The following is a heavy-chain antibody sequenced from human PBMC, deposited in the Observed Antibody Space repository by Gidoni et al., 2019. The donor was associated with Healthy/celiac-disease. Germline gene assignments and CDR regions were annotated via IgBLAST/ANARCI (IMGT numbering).Heavy chain of an antibody. CDR3: ARDRAKKQQLTYYYYGMDV. Sequence: EVQLVESGGGLVQPGGSLRLSCAASGFTFSSYSMNWVRQAPGKGLEWVSYISSSSRTIYYADSVKGRFTISRDNAKNSLYLQMNSLRAEDTAVYYCARDRAKKQQLTYYYYGMDVWGQGTTVTVSS. D-gene: IGHD6-13*01. V-gene: IGHV3-48*04. CDR2: ISSSSRTI. J-gene: IGHJ6*02. CDR1: GFTFSSYS.